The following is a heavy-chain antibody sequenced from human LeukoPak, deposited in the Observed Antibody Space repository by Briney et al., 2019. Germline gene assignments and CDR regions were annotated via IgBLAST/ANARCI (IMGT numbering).Heavy chain of an antibody. CDR1: GYTFTSNY. CDR2: IYPRDGST. CDR3: ARDQEGFDY. V-gene: IGHV1-46*01. J-gene: IGHJ4*02. Sequence: ASVKASCKASGYTFTSNYIHWVRQAPGQGLEWMGMIYPRDGSTSYAQKFQGRVTVTRDTSTSTVHMELSGLRSEDTAVYYCARDQEGFDYWGQGTLVTVSS.